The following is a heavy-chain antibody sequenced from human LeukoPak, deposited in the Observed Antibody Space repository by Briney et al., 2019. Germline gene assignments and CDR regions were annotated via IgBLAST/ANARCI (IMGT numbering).Heavy chain of an antibody. J-gene: IGHJ4*02. D-gene: IGHD3-10*01. Sequence: ASVKVSCKASGYTFTSYDINWVRQATGQGLEWMGWMNPNSGNTGYAQKFQGRVTTTRDTSISTAYMELSRLRSDDTAVYYCARTTYGSGSYYPLSIFDYWGQGTLVTVSS. V-gene: IGHV1-8*01. CDR1: GYTFTSYD. CDR2: MNPNSGNT. CDR3: ARTTYGSGSYYPLSIFDY.